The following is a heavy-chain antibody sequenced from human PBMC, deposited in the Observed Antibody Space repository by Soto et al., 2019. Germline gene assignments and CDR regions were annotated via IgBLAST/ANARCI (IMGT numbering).Heavy chain of an antibody. V-gene: IGHV3-30-3*01. J-gene: IGHJ6*02. CDR3: ARSVVPAAMDPYYYYGMDV. CDR1: GFTFSSYA. Sequence: GGSLRLSCAASGFTFSSYAMHWVRQAPGKGLEWVAVISYDGSNKYYADSVKGRFTISRDNSKNTLYLQMNSLRAEDTAVYYCARSVVPAAMDPYYYYGMDVWGQGTTVTV. CDR2: ISYDGSNK. D-gene: IGHD2-2*01.